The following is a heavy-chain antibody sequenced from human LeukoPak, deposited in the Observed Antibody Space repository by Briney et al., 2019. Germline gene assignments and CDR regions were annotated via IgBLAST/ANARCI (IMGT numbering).Heavy chain of an antibody. CDR2: ISGSGDTT. J-gene: IGHJ6*03. V-gene: IGHV3-23*01. CDR1: GFTFSSYE. Sequence: GGSLRLSCAASGFTFSSYEMNWVRQAPGKGLEWVSSISGSGDTTEYADSVKGRFTISRDNSENKLDLQMNSLRAEDTAVYYCAKSGYSTGWYIGNYYYYYMDVWGKGTTVIVSS. D-gene: IGHD6-19*01. CDR3: AKSGYSTGWYIGNYYYYYMDV.